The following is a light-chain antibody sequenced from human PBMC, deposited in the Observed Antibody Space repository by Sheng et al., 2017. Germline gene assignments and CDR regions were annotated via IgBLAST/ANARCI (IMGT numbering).Light chain of an antibody. Sequence: SYVLTQPPSVSVAPGKTAIITCKGNNIGRKSVHWYQQKPGQAPILVIYHDSDRPSGIPERFSGSNSGNTATLTISRVGAGDEADHYCQVWDRINDQWVFGGGTKLTVL. J-gene: IGLJ3*02. CDR1: NIGRKS. V-gene: IGLV3-21*01. CDR3: QVWDRINDQWV. CDR2: HDS.